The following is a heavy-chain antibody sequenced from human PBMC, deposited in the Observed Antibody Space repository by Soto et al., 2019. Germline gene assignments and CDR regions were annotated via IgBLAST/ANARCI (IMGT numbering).Heavy chain of an antibody. J-gene: IGHJ6*01. D-gene: IGHD3-22*01. V-gene: IGHV4-30-2*01. CDR3: ARDNYDSSGYYHYYYGMD. CDR2: IYQSGSN. CDR1: GDSISSGGYS. Sequence: SETLSLTCAVSGDSISSGGYSWTWIRQPPGKGLEWIGHIYQSGSNLYNPSLESRVAISVDKTKNLFSLDLSSVTAADTAVYYGARDNYDSSGYYHYYYGMD.